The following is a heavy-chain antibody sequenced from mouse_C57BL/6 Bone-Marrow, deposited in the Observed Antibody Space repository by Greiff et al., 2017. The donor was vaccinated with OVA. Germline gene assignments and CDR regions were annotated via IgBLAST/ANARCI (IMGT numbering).Heavy chain of an antibody. Sequence: EVQGVESGGGLVQSGRSLRLSCATSGFTFSDFYMEWVRQAPGKGLEWIAASRNKANDSTTEYNASVKGRLTVSRDTSQSTLYRQMNTLRAEDTADYYCAKDALYYYGSSNWYFDVWGTGTTVTVSS. J-gene: IGHJ1*03. CDR3: AKDALYYYGSSNWYFDV. CDR2: SRNKANDSTT. D-gene: IGHD1-1*01. CDR1: GFTFSDFY. V-gene: IGHV7-1*01.